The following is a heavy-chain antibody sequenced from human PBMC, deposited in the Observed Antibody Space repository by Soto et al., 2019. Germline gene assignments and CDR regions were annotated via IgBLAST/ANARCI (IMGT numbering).Heavy chain of an antibody. CDR1: GYTFTSYA. CDR3: ARGGDTYYYDSSGYRDPYYFDY. CDR2: INAGNGNT. Sequence: ASVKVSCKASGYTFTSYAMHWVRQAPGQRLEWIGWINAGNGNTKYSQKFQGRVTITRDTSASTAYMELSSLRSEDTAVYYCARGGDTYYYDSSGYRDPYYFDYWGQGTLVTVSS. J-gene: IGHJ4*02. V-gene: IGHV1-3*01. D-gene: IGHD3-22*01.